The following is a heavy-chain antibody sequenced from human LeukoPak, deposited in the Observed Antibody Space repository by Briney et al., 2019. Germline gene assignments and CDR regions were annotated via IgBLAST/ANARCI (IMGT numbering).Heavy chain of an antibody. Sequence: GGSLRLSCAASGFTFSSYAMHWVRQAPGKGLEWVAYIQNDGSNEQYADSVKGRFSISRDSSKNILYLQMNSLGAEDTAVYYCAKDRCSNGIGCYYYYMDVWGKGTTVTISS. D-gene: IGHD2-8*01. CDR1: GFTFSSYA. CDR2: IQNDGSNE. CDR3: AKDRCSNGIGCYYYYMDV. J-gene: IGHJ6*03. V-gene: IGHV3-30*04.